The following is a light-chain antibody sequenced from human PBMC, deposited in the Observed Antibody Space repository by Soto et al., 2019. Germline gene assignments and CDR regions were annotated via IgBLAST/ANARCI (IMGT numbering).Light chain of an antibody. V-gene: IGKV3D-15*01. CDR3: QQYSDSPPT. CDR1: QSVSSD. CDR2: GAS. Sequence: EIGMTQSPATLSVSPGERATLSWWASQSVSSDFAWYQQKPGQAPRLLIFGASTRAAGFPDRFSGSGYGTDFNLTIDRLETEDFAMYYCQQYSDSPPTFGQGTKVDIK. J-gene: IGKJ1*01.